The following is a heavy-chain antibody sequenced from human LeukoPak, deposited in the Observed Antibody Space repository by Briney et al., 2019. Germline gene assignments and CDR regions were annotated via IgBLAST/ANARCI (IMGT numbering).Heavy chain of an antibody. CDR2: ISTAGDP. D-gene: IGHD1-14*01. CDR1: GFTFSSYD. V-gene: IGHV3-13*05. J-gene: IGHJ3*01. CDR3: AGQAGPGSAEGAFDL. Sequence: GGSLRLSCTASGFTFSSYDMHWVRQDKGKGLEWVSAISTAGDPYYLGSVKARFTISRENAKNSSYLQMDSLRAGDTAVYYCAGQAGPGSAEGAFDLWGQGTMVTVSS.